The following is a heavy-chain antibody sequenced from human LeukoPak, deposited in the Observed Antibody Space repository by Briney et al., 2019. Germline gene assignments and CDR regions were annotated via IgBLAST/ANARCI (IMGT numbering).Heavy chain of an antibody. CDR1: GGSISSYY. J-gene: IGHJ4*02. CDR2: IYYSGST. CDR3: ARDGRRLGYCSSTSCYNGY. Sequence: PSETLSLTCTVSGGSISSYYWSWIRQPPGKGLEWIGYIYYSGSTNYNPSLKSRVTISVDTSKNQFSLKLSSVTAADTAVYYCARDGRRLGYCSSTSCYNGYWGQGTLVTVSS. V-gene: IGHV4-59*01. D-gene: IGHD2-2*02.